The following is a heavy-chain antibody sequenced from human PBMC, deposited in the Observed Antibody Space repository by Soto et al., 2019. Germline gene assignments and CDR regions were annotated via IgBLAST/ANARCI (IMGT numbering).Heavy chain of an antibody. CDR3: ARDYPGITGTSNPAPFDY. J-gene: IGHJ4*02. D-gene: IGHD1-7*01. Sequence: QVQLVQSGAEVKKPGASVKVSCKASGYTFTSYGISWVRQAPGQGLEWMGWISAYNGNTNYAQKLQGRVTMTTDTSTSTAYMELRSLRSDDTAVYYCARDYPGITGTSNPAPFDYWGQGTLVTVSS. CDR2: ISAYNGNT. CDR1: GYTFTSYG. V-gene: IGHV1-18*04.